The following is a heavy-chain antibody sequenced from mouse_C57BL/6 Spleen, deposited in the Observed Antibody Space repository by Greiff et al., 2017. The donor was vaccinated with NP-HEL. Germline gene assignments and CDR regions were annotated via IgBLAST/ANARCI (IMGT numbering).Heavy chain of an antibody. J-gene: IGHJ1*03. CDR3: ARGYYGSSRYFDV. CDR1: GYAFTNYL. D-gene: IGHD1-1*01. CDR2: INPGSGGT. Sequence: QVQLQQSGAELVRPGTSVKVSCKASGYAFTNYLIEWVKQRPGQGLEWIGVINPGSGGTNYNEKFKGKATLTADKSSSTAYMQLSSLTSEDSAVYFCARGYYGSSRYFDVWGTGTTVTVSS. V-gene: IGHV1-54*01.